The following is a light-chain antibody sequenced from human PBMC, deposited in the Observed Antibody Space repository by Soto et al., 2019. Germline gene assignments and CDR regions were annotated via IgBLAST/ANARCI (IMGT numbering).Light chain of an antibody. CDR2: SIN. V-gene: IGLV1-44*01. Sequence: QSVVTQPPSASGTPGQRVTISCSGSSSNIGSNFVSWYQRLPGTAPKLLIYSINQRPSGVPDRFSGSKSGTSDPLAISGGQSEDEADYFCASWDDSRKGPVFGGGTEVTVL. CDR3: ASWDDSRKGPV. J-gene: IGLJ3*02. CDR1: SSNIGSNF.